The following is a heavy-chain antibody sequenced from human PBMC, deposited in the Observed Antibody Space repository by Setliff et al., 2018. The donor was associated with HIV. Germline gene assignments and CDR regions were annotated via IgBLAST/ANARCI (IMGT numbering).Heavy chain of an antibody. V-gene: IGHV4-4*07. Sequence: PSETLSLTCTVSGDSIGDYYWNWIRQPAGKGLEWIGRVYASAYSNYNPSLKSRVTLALDTSEMHFSLHLTSVTAADTAVYYCATLDPSGGNFLAYWGQGTLVTVSS. CDR3: ATLDPSGGNFLAY. CDR2: VYASAYS. D-gene: IGHD2-21*02. J-gene: IGHJ4*02. CDR1: GDSIGDYY.